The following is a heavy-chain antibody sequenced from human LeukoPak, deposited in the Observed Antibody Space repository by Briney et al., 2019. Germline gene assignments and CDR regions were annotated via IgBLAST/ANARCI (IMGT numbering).Heavy chain of an antibody. CDR2: ISSSGSTI. J-gene: IGHJ4*02. Sequence: GGSLRLSCAASGFTFSDYYMSWIRQAPGKGLEWVSYISSSGSTIYYADSVKGRFTISRDNAKNSLYLQMNSLRAEDTAVYYCARDQSDTAMVEDYWGQGTLVTVSS. CDR1: GFTFSDYY. V-gene: IGHV3-11*01. CDR3: ARDQSDTAMVEDY. D-gene: IGHD5-18*01.